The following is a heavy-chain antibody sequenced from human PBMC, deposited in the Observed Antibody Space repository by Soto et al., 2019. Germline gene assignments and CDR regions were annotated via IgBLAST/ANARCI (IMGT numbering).Heavy chain of an antibody. V-gene: IGHV1-18*01. CDR1: GYTFTSYG. J-gene: IGHJ6*02. Sequence: ASVKVSCKASGYTFTSYGISWVRQAPGQGLEWMGWISAYNGNTNYAQKLQGRVTMTTDTSTSTAYMELRSLSPEDTAVYHCAKGRSGEYYSDALDVWGQGTTVTVSS. D-gene: IGHD3-10*01. CDR2: ISAYNGNT. CDR3: AKGRSGEYYSDALDV.